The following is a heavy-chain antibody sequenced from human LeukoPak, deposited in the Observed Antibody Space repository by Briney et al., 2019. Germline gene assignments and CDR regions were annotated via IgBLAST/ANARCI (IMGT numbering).Heavy chain of an antibody. CDR1: GYTFIGYA. J-gene: IGHJ3*02. CDR2: INTNTGNS. D-gene: IGHD4-23*01. Sequence: GASVKVSCKASGYTFIGYAMNWVRQAPGQGLEWMGWINTNTGNSTYAQGFTGRFVFSLDTSVSTAYLQISSLKAEDTAVYYCAREGHDYGGKLGTLFDIWGQGTMVTVSS. CDR3: AREGHDYGGKLGTLFDI. V-gene: IGHV7-4-1*02.